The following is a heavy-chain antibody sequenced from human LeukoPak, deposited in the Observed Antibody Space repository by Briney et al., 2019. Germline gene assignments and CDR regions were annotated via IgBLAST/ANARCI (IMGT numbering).Heavy chain of an antibody. Sequence: GWSLRLSCAASGFTFSSYGMHWVRQAPGKGLEWVAVIWYDGSNKYYADSVKGRFTISRDNSKNTLYLQMNSLRAEDTAVYYCARDSSGWYFDYWGQGTLVTVSS. CDR3: ARDSSGWYFDY. V-gene: IGHV3-33*08. J-gene: IGHJ4*02. D-gene: IGHD6-19*01. CDR1: GFTFSSYG. CDR2: IWYDGSNK.